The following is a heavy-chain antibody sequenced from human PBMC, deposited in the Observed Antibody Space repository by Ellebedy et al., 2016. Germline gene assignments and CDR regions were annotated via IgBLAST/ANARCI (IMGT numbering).Heavy chain of an antibody. Sequence: SETLSLTCAVSGASISRDAYYWAWIRQSPRKGLEWIGSISSSGSTFYNPSLKSRVTISTDTSKNEFSLRLTSVTAADTAVYHCATDRQVRWYNSWGQGTLVSVSS. V-gene: IGHV4-39*07. CDR1: GASISRDAYY. J-gene: IGHJ5*01. CDR3: ATDRQVRWYNS. CDR2: ISSSGST.